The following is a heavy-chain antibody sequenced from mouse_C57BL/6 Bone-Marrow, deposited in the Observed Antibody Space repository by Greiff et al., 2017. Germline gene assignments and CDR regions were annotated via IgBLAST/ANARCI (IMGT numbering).Heavy chain of an antibody. CDR3: ARTLPPYYGSSSYYFDY. J-gene: IGHJ2*01. D-gene: IGHD1-1*01. Sequence: EVQLQQSGPELVKPGASVKISCKASGYTFTDYYMNWVKQSHGKSLEWIGDINPNNGGTSYNQKFKGKATLTVDKSSSTAYMELRSLTSEDSAVYYCARTLPPYYGSSSYYFDYWGQGTTLTVSS. CDR2: INPNNGGT. V-gene: IGHV1-26*01. CDR1: GYTFTDYY.